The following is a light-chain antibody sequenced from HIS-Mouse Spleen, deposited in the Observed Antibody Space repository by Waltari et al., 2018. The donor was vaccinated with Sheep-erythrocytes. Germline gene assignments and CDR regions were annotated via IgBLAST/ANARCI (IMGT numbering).Light chain of an antibody. CDR1: SSDVCGYHY. J-gene: IGLJ1*01. V-gene: IGLV2-11*01. CDR2: DVS. Sequence: QSALTQPRSVSGSPGQSVTISCTGTSSDVCGYHYVSWYQQHPGKAPKLMIYDVSKRPSGVPDRFSGSKSGNTASLTISGLQAEDEADYYCRSYAGSYNHVFATGTKVTVL. CDR3: RSYAGSYNHV.